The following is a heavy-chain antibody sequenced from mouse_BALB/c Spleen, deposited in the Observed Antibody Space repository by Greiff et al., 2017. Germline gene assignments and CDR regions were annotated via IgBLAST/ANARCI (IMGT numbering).Heavy chain of an antibody. J-gene: IGHJ3*01. D-gene: IGHD3-2*02. Sequence: EVQVVESGGGLVQPGGSRKLSCAASGFTFSSFGMHWVRQAPEKGLEWVAYISSGSSTIYYADTVKGRFTISRDNPKNTLFLQMTSLRSEDTAMYYCARSGAYWGQGTLVTVSA. CDR3: ARSGAY. CDR1: GFTFSSFG. V-gene: IGHV5-17*02. CDR2: ISSGSSTI.